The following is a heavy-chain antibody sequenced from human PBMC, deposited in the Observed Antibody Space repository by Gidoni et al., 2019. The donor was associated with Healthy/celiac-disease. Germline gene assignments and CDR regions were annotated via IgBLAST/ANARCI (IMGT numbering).Heavy chain of an antibody. CDR2: IYYSGST. J-gene: IGHJ6*02. V-gene: IGHV4-59*01. CDR3: ARVRVNYYYGMDV. Sequence: QVQLQESGPGLVKPSETLSLTCTVSGVSISSYYWSWIRQPPGKGLEWIGYIYYSGSTNYNPSLKSRVTISVDTSKNQFSLKLSSVTAADTAVYYCARVRVNYYYGMDVWGQGTTVTVSS. D-gene: IGHD3-22*01. CDR1: GVSISSYY.